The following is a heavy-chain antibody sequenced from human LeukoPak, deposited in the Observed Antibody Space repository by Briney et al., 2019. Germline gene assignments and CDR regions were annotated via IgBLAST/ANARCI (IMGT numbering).Heavy chain of an antibody. Sequence: GGSLRLSCAASGFTFSSYWMHWVRQAPGKGLVWVSRINSDGSSTSYADSVKGRFTTSRDNAKNTLYLQMNSLRAEDTAVYYCARVAKSVLRFLEWSTGHTFDPWGQGTLVTVSS. D-gene: IGHD3-3*01. V-gene: IGHV3-74*01. CDR1: GFTFSSYW. J-gene: IGHJ5*02. CDR3: ARVAKSVLRFLEWSTGHTFDP. CDR2: INSDGSST.